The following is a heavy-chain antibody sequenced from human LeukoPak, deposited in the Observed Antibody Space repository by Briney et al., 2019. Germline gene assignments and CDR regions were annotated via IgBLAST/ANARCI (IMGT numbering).Heavy chain of an antibody. CDR3: AKHHSMTTIGGDFDS. Sequence: PSETLSLTCTVSGGSITSYNYYWGWIRQPPGKGLEWIGSIYYSGRTYYNPSLKSRVTISVDTSKNQFSLKLNSVTAADTALYYCAKHHSMTTIGGDFDSWGQGTLVTVSS. D-gene: IGHD5-24*01. V-gene: IGHV4-39*01. J-gene: IGHJ4*02. CDR2: IYYSGRT. CDR1: GGSITSYNYY.